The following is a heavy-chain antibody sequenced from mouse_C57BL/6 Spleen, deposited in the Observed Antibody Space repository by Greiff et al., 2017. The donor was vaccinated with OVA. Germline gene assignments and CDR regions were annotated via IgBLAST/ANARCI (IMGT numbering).Heavy chain of an antibody. Sequence: DVQLVESGGGLVKPGGSLKLSCAASGFTFSSYAMSWVRQTPEKRLEWVATISDGGSYTYYPDNVKGRFTISRDNAKNNLYLQMSHLKSEDTAMYYCAREDYYYFDYWGQGTTLTVSS. D-gene: IGHD1-1*01. V-gene: IGHV5-4*01. CDR2: ISDGGSYT. CDR3: AREDYYYFDY. J-gene: IGHJ2*01. CDR1: GFTFSSYA.